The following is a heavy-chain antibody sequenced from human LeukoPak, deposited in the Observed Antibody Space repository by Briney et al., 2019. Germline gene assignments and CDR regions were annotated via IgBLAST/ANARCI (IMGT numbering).Heavy chain of an antibody. D-gene: IGHD5-24*01. CDR1: GDSFNEYY. CDR3: ARDGGLQSHFDY. V-gene: IGHV4-59*01. J-gene: IGHJ4*02. Sequence: SETLSLTCSVFGDSFNEYYWNWVRQPPGKGLQCIGYIYHNGNSNYNPSLKGRLTISVDTAKNQFSLKLTSVTAADTAVYYCARDGGLQSHFDYWGQGALVTVSS. CDR2: IYHNGNS.